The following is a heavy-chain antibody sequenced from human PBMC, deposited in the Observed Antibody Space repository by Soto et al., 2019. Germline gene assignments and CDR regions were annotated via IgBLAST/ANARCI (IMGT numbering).Heavy chain of an antibody. J-gene: IGHJ6*02. CDR2: ISYDGSNS. CDR3: ARANRGAMDV. CDR1: GFTFTGYS. Sequence: ESGGGAVQPGKSLRLSCAASGFTFTGYSFHWVRQAPGKGLEWVSVISYDGSNSYYADSVKGRFTISRDNSKNTLYLQTNRLRDDDTAVYYCARANRGAMDVWGQGTTVTVSS. D-gene: IGHD3-10*01. V-gene: IGHV3-30-3*01.